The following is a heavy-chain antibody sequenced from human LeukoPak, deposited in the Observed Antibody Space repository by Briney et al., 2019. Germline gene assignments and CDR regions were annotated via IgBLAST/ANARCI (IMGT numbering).Heavy chain of an antibody. D-gene: IGHD1-1*01. J-gene: IGHJ4*02. CDR1: GLIFDNYA. CDR3: ATNWNLDY. CDR2: ISGSGGNT. Sequence: GGSLRLSCVTSGLIFDNYAMSWVRQAPGKGLECISVISGSGGNTYYADSVKGRFTISRDNSKNTLYLQIHSLRAEDTALYYCATNWNLDYWGQGTLVTVSS. V-gene: IGHV3-23*01.